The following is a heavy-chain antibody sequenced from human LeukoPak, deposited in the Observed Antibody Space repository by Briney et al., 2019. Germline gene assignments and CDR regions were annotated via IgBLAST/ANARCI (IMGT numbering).Heavy chain of an antibody. V-gene: IGHV4-4*07. CDR2: INLSGST. CDR1: GGSINGYY. CDR3: AGGPFGGSFHYFDY. D-gene: IGHD1-26*01. Sequence: KPSETLSLTCTVSGGSINGYYWSWIRQPAGEGLEWIGRINLSGSTNYNPSLKSRVTMSVDTSKNQLSLKLTSVTAADTAVYYCAGGPFGGSFHYFDYWGQGTLVTVSS. J-gene: IGHJ4*02.